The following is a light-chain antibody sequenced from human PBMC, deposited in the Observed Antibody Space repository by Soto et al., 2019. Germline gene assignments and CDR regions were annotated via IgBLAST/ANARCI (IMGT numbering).Light chain of an antibody. V-gene: IGKV3-15*01. CDR3: QQYNNWPLT. CDR2: GAS. Sequence: EIVMTQSPATLSVSPGERATLSCRASQSVSSTIAWYQQKPGQAPRLLIYGASTRATGIPVRFSGSGSGTEFTLIISSLQSEDFAVYYCQQYNNWPLTFGGGTKVEIK. J-gene: IGKJ4*01. CDR1: QSVSST.